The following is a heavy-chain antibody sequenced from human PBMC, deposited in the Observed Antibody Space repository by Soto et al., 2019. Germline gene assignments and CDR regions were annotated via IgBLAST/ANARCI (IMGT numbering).Heavy chain of an antibody. D-gene: IGHD3-3*01. Sequence: QITLNESGPTVVKPAETLTLTCTFSGFSLTTRGGGVGWIRQSPGKAPEWLALIYWDDDKRYSASLKSRLTITEDTTKNQVVLTMASVDPADTATYYCAHRILRTVFGLVTSAAIYFDFWGQGTTVVVSS. CDR3: AHRILRTVFGLVTSAAIYFDF. CDR1: GFSLTTRGGG. CDR2: IYWDDDK. J-gene: IGHJ4*02. V-gene: IGHV2-5*02.